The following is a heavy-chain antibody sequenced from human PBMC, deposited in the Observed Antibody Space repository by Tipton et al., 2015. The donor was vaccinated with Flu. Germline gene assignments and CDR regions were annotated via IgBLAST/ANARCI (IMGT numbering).Heavy chain of an antibody. V-gene: IGHV4-39*07. CDR2: IDYRGST. Sequence: TLSLTCTVSGGSISSSSYHWAWIRQPPGKGLEWIASIDYRGSTHHDPSLKSRVTISVDTSKNQFSLKLSSVTAADTAVYYCARAVGGWPHTSAAFDIWGQGTMVTVSS. J-gene: IGHJ3*02. CDR1: GGSISSSSYH. CDR3: ARAVGGWPHTSAAFDI. D-gene: IGHD5-24*01.